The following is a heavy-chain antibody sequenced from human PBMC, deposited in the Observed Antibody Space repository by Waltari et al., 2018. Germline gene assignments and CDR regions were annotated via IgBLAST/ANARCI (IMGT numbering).Heavy chain of an antibody. CDR1: GGSISSSY. D-gene: IGHD3-22*01. CDR3: ARASYYYDSSGYYYYYYYGMDV. Sequence: VQLQESGPGLVKPSETLSLTCTVSGGSISSSYWSWIRQPPGKGLEWIGYIYYSGSTNYNPSLKSRVTISVDTSKNQFSLKLSSVTAADTAVYYCARASYYYDSSGYYYYYYYGMDVWGQGTTVTVSS. CDR2: IYYSGST. J-gene: IGHJ6*02. V-gene: IGHV4-59*01.